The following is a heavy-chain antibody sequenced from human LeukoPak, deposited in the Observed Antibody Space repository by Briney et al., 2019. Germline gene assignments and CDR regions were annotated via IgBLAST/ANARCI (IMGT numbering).Heavy chain of an antibody. V-gene: IGHV1-8*01. Sequence: ASVKVSCKASGYTFTSYDIIWVRQVTGRGLEWMGWMNPNSGNTGHAQKFQGSVTMTRNTSISTAYMELSSLRSEDTAVYYCARGRRGLPDVYWAQGTLVTVSS. CDR3: ARGRRGLPDVY. D-gene: IGHD1-14*01. CDR2: MNPNSGNT. J-gene: IGHJ4*02. CDR1: GYTFTSYD.